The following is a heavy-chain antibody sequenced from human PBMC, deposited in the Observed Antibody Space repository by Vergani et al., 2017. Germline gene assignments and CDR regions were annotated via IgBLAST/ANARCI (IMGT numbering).Heavy chain of an antibody. D-gene: IGHD3-22*01. J-gene: IGHJ4*02. Sequence: QVQLVQSGAEVQKPGASVKVSCKASGYTFSTYGISWVRQAPGQGLEWMGWISAYNGNTNYPEKFQGRLTMTTDTSTRTAYMELRSLRSDDTAVYYCLFFGSSGYRYFDYWGQGTLVTVSS. CDR3: LFFGSSGYRYFDY. CDR1: GYTFSTYG. CDR2: ISAYNGNT. V-gene: IGHV1-18*01.